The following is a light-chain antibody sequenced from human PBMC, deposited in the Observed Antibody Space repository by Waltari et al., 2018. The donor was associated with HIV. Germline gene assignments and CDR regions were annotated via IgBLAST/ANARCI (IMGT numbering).Light chain of an antibody. Sequence: QSVLTQPPSASGTPGQRVPLPCSGSSSNIGSNYVYWDQQLPGTTPKLLINRNKQRPSGVPDRFSGSKASTSASLGISGLRSEDEADYYCAAWDDSLSGVVFGGGTKLTVL. J-gene: IGLJ2*01. CDR1: SSNIGSNY. CDR2: RNK. CDR3: AAWDDSLSGVV. V-gene: IGLV1-47*01.